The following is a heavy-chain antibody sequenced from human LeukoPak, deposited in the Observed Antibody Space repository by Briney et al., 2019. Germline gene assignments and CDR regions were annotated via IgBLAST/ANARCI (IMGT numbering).Heavy chain of an antibody. V-gene: IGHV3-48*03. CDR2: ISSSGSTI. CDR1: GFTFSSYE. CDR3: ARDGYGSGSSFFDD. D-gene: IGHD3-10*01. J-gene: IGHJ4*02. Sequence: GSLRLSCAASGFTFSSYEMKWVRQAPGKGLEWVSYISSSGSTIYYADSVKGRFTISRDNAKNSLYLQMNSLRAEDTAVYYCARDGYGSGSSFFDDWGQGTLVTVSS.